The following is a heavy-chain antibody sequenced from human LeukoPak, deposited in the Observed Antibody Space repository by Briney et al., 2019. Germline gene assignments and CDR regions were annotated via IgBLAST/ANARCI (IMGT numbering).Heavy chain of an antibody. CDR2: ISNSDSST. D-gene: IGHD1-14*01. Sequence: GGSLRLSCGASGFTFSNYAMSWVRQAPGKGLEWVSTISNSDSSTYYADSVKGRFTISRDNSENTLYLQMNSLRAEDTAVYYCAKATGYLLWGQGTLVIVSS. J-gene: IGHJ4*02. V-gene: IGHV3-23*01. CDR1: GFTFSNYA. CDR3: AKATGYLL.